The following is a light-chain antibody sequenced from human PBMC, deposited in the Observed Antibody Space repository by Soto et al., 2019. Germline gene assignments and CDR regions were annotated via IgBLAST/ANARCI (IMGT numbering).Light chain of an antibody. CDR1: QSISSY. J-gene: IGKJ3*01. V-gene: IGKV1-27*01. Sequence: DIQMTQSPSSLSASVGDRVTITCRASQSISSYLNWYQQKPGKVPKLLIYAASTLPSGVPSRFSGRGSGTDFTLTISSLQPEDVATYYCQQYDSAPFTFGPGTKVDI. CDR2: AAS. CDR3: QQYDSAPFT.